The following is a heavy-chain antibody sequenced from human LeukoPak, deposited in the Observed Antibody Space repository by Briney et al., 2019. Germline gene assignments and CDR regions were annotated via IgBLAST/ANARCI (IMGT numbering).Heavy chain of an antibody. CDR3: ARDTTDYYDSSGYYLAYYYYYGMDV. V-gene: IGHV1-46*01. CDR2: VNPSGGST. D-gene: IGHD3-22*01. Sequence: ASVKVSCKASGYTFTSYYMLWVRQAPGQGLEWMGIVNPSGGSTSYAQKFQGRVTMTRDTSTSTVYMELSSLRSEDTAVYYCARDTTDYYDSSGYYLAYYYYYGMDVWGQGTTVTVSS. J-gene: IGHJ6*02. CDR1: GYTFTSYY.